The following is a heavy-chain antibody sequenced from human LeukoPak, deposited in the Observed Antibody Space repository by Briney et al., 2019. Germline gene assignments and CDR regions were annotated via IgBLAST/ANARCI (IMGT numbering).Heavy chain of an antibody. J-gene: IGHJ3*02. CDR2: IRGNGDGT. Sequence: GGSLRLSCAASGFTFRNYAMTWVRQAPGKGLEWVSGIRGNGDGTQYADSVKGRFTISRDSSKDTLFLQMDSLRVEDTAIYYCAKDFVGTPPDAFDIWGRGTMVTVSS. V-gene: IGHV3-23*01. CDR1: GFTFRNYA. CDR3: AKDFVGTPPDAFDI. D-gene: IGHD7-27*01.